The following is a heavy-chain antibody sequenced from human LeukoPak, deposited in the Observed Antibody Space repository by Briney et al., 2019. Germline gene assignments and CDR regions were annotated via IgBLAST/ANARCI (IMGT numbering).Heavy chain of an antibody. CDR3: ARGAHCSGGSCYSWDYYGMDV. V-gene: IGHV3-7*01. J-gene: IGHJ6*02. CDR1: GFTFSSYW. Sequence: GGSLRLSCAASGFTFSSYWMSWVRQAPGKGLEWVANIKQDGSEKYYVDSVKGRFTISRDNAKNSLYLQMNSLRAEDTAVYYCARGAHCSGGSCYSWDYYGMDVWGQGTTVTVSS. CDR2: IKQDGSEK. D-gene: IGHD2-15*01.